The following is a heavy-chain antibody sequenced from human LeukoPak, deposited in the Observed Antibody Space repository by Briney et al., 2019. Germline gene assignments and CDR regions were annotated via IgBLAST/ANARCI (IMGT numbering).Heavy chain of an antibody. CDR2: INHSGST. D-gene: IGHD3-22*01. J-gene: IGHJ4*02. V-gene: IGHV4-34*01. Sequence: SETLSLTCAVYGGSFIGYYWSWIRQPPGKGLEWIGEINHSGSTNYNPSLKSRVTISVDTSKNQFSLKLSSVTAADTAVYYCARRTYYYDSSGDDYWGQGTLVTVSS. CDR3: ARRTYYYDSSGDDY. CDR1: GGSFIGYY.